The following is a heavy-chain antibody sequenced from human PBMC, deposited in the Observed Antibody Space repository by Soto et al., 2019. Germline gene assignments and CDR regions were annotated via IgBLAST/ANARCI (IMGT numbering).Heavy chain of an antibody. D-gene: IGHD1-1*01. CDR3: ARGWVRPLYYYSYGMDV. Sequence: PSETLSLTCTVSGGSISSGGYYWSWIRQHPGKGLEWIGYIYYSGSTYYNPSLKSRVTISVDTSKNQFSLKLSSVTAADTAVYYCARGWVRPLYYYSYGMDVWGQGTTVTVSS. CDR1: GGSISSGGYY. V-gene: IGHV4-31*03. J-gene: IGHJ6*02. CDR2: IYYSGST.